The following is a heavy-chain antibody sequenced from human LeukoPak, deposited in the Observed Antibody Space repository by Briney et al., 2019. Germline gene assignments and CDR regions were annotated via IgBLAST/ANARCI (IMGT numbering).Heavy chain of an antibody. CDR3: ARDQSSSWTD. D-gene: IGHD6-13*01. V-gene: IGHV3-21*01. Sequence: GGSLRLSCAASGFTFSSYAMHWVRQAPGKGLEWVSSISSSSSYIYYADSVKGRFTISRDNAKNSLYLQMNSLRAEDTAVYYCARDQSSSWTDWGQGTLVTVSS. CDR2: ISSSSSYI. CDR1: GFTFSSYA. J-gene: IGHJ4*02.